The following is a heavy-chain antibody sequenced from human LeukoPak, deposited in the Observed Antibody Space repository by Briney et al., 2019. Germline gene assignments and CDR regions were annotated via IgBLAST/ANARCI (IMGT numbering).Heavy chain of an antibody. J-gene: IGHJ4*02. CDR1: GFTFSSYA. CDR3: ARGRSSGWSSSIDS. CDR2: TTDSGST. V-gene: IGHV4-34*01. D-gene: IGHD6-19*01. Sequence: GSLRLSCAASGFTFSSYAMSWVRQAPGKGLEWIGETTDSGSTNYNPSLKSRVTISIDTSKNQFSLKLSSSTAADTAIYCCARGRSSGWSSSIDSWGQGALVTVSS.